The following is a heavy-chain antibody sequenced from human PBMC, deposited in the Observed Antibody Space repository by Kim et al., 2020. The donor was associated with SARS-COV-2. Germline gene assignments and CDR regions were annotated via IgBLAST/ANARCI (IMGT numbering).Heavy chain of an antibody. CDR3: AKDRSALYVGGGYSGMDD. V-gene: IGHV3-33*06. J-gene: IGHJ6*02. Sequence: GGSLRLSCAASGFTFSSYGMHWVRQAPGKGLEWVAVIWYDGSNKYYADSVKGRFTISRDNSKNTLYLQMNSLRDEDTAVYYCAKDRSALYVGGGYSGMDDWGQGTTVTVSS. CDR2: IWYDGSNK. CDR1: GFTFSSYG. D-gene: IGHD3-16*01.